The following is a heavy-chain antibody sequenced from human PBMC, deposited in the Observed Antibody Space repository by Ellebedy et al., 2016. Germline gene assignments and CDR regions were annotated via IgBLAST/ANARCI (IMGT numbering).Heavy chain of an antibody. Sequence: GGSLRLXXVASGLSFRNFFMGWVRQAPGKGLEWVSTMRGDGAKTHLADSVKGRFTMSRDIPKNTVYLQMNRLRAEDTAVYYCRQGHYANYWGQGTLVTVSS. J-gene: IGHJ4*02. V-gene: IGHV3-23*01. CDR1: GLSFRNFF. CDR2: MRGDGAKT. D-gene: IGHD4-17*01. CDR3: RQGHYANY.